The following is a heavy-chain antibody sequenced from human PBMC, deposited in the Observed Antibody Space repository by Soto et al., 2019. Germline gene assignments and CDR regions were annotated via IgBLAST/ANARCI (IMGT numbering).Heavy chain of an antibody. Sequence: LSLTCTVSGGSISSYYWSWIRQSPGKGLEWIGYIYYTGYTNYNPSLKSRVTISVDTSKNQFSLNVSSVTAADTAVYYCARFYRSPWFDRWGQGTLVTVSS. J-gene: IGHJ5*02. CDR2: IYYTGYT. V-gene: IGHV4-59*01. D-gene: IGHD4-4*01. CDR3: ARFYRSPWFDR. CDR1: GGSISSYY.